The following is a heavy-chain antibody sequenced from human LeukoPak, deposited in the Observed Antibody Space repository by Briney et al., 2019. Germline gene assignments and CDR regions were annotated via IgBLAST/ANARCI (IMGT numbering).Heavy chain of an antibody. CDR3: VKNDGWFHLAQ. V-gene: IGHV3-7*03. CDR2: IKNDGSET. Sequence: PGGSLRLSCAVSGFNFRDHWMDWVRQAPGKGLEWVGHIKNDGSETYYLDSLKGRFSISRDNTNNALYLQMNGLRVEDTAVYYCVKNDGWFHLAQWGQGTLVTVSS. CDR1: GFNFRDHW. D-gene: IGHD6-19*01. J-gene: IGHJ4*02.